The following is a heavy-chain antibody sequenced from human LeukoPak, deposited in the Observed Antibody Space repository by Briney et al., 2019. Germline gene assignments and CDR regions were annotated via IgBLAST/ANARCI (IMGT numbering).Heavy chain of an antibody. V-gene: IGHV1-18*01. CDR2: ISAYNGNT. Sequence: ASVKVSCKASGYTFASYGISWVRQAPGQGLEWMGWISAYNGNTNYAQKLQGRVTMTTDTSTSTAYMELRSLRSDDTAVYYCARDRLRLGYERTNWFDPWGQGTLVTVSS. J-gene: IGHJ5*02. CDR3: ARDRLRLGYERTNWFDP. D-gene: IGHD2-15*01. CDR1: GYTFASYG.